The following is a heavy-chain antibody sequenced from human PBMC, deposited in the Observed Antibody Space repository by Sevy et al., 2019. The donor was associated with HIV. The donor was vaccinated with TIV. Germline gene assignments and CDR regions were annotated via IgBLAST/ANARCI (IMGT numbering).Heavy chain of an antibody. CDR1: GYTFTAYY. J-gene: IGHJ4*02. CDR3: ARAYYYDSSAYYLDH. D-gene: IGHD3-22*01. V-gene: IGHV1-2*06. CDR2: INPNSGGT. Sequence: ASVKVSCKASGYTFTAYYVHWVRQAPGQGLEWMGRINPNSGGTNYAQKFQGRVTMTRETSISTAYMELSGLRYDDTAVYHCARAYYYDSSAYYLDHWGQGTLVTVS.